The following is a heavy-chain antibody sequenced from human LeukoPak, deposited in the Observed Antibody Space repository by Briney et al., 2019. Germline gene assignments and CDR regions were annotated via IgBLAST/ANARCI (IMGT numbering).Heavy chain of an antibody. J-gene: IGHJ4*02. D-gene: IGHD1-26*01. CDR2: INHSGST. Sequence: SETLSLTCAVYGGSFSGYYWSWIRQPPGRGLEWIGEINHSGSTNYNPSLKSRVTISVDTSKNQFSLKLSSVTAADTAVYYCARYDSGSYLGLYYFDYWGQGTLVTVSS. CDR1: GGSFSGYY. CDR3: ARYDSGSYLGLYYFDY. V-gene: IGHV4-34*01.